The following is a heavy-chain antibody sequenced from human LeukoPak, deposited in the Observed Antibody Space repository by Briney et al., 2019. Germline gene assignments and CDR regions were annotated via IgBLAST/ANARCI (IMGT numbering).Heavy chain of an antibody. J-gene: IGHJ4*02. Sequence: GGSLRLSCSASGFTFSDYDMTWVRQAPGKGLEWVSSISGLSSHIYYGDSVKGRFSISRDNAKNSLYLQMNSLGTDDTAVYFCGRAFPPLRTSSAGDLWGQGTLVTVSP. V-gene: IGHV3-21*01. CDR1: GFTFSDYD. D-gene: IGHD3-16*01. CDR2: ISGLSSHI. CDR3: GRAFPPLRTSSAGDL.